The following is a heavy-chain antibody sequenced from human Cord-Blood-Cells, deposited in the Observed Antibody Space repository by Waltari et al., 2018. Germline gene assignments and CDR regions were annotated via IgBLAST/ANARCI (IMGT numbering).Heavy chain of an antibody. CDR2: IIPIFGTA. CDR1: GGTFSSYA. Sequence: QVQLVQSGAEVKKPGSSVKVSCTASGGTFSSYAISWVRQAPGQGLEWMGGIIPIFGTANYAQKFQGRVTITADESTSTAYMELSSLRSEDTAVYYCAYLPPGIAAAGGFDYWGQGTLVTVSS. CDR3: AYLPPGIAAAGGFDY. J-gene: IGHJ4*02. D-gene: IGHD6-13*01. V-gene: IGHV1-69*01.